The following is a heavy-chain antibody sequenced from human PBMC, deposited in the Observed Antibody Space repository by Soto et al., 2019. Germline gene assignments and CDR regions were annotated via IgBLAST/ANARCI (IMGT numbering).Heavy chain of an antibody. CDR2: IIPLFGTA. CDR3: ARDRSSGYSYGYGIGFWFDP. Sequence: QVQLVQSGAEVKKPGSSVKVSCKASGGTFSSYAISWVRQAPGQGLEWMGGIIPLFGTANYAQKFQGRVTITADESTSTAYMELSSLRSEDTALYYCARDRSSGYSYGYGIGFWFDPWGQGTLVTVSS. D-gene: IGHD5-18*01. J-gene: IGHJ5*02. V-gene: IGHV1-69*01. CDR1: GGTFSSYA.